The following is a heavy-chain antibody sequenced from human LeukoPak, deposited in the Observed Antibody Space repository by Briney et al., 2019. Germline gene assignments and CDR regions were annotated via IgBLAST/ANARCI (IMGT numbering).Heavy chain of an antibody. CDR3: ARTPGMVVVKTFYCMDV. D-gene: IGHD3-22*01. Sequence: ASVKVSCKTSGYTFTSDGISWVRQAPGRGLEWMGWIGTYKGNTNYAQMFQGRVTMTTDTSTSTAYMELKNLRSDDTAVYYCARTPGMVVVKTFYCMDVWGQGTTVTVSS. CDR1: GYTFTSDG. CDR2: IGTYKGNT. V-gene: IGHV1-18*01. J-gene: IGHJ6*02.